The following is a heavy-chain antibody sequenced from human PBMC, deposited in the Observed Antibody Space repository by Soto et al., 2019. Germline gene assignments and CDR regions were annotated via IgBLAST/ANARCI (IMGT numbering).Heavy chain of an antibody. CDR2: ISSNGGST. CDR1: GFTFSSYA. V-gene: IGHV3-64D*08. Sequence: GGSLILSCSASGFTFSSYAMHWVRQAPGKGLEYVSAISSNGGSTYYADSVKGRFTISRDNSKNTLYLQMSSLRAEDTAVYYCVKVQSLSDSGSYLYYFDYWGQGTLVTVSS. J-gene: IGHJ4*02. CDR3: VKVQSLSDSGSYLYYFDY. D-gene: IGHD1-26*01.